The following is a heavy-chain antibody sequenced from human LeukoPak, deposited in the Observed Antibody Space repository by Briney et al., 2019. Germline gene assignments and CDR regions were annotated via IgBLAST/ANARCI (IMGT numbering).Heavy chain of an antibody. J-gene: IGHJ3*02. CDR2: ISYDGSNK. CDR1: GFTFSRHD. Sequence: GRFLRLSCVASGFTFSRHDMNWVRQAPGKGLEWVAVISYDGSNKYYADSVKGRFTISRDNSKNTLYLQMNSLRTEDTAVYYCAKGVSSSWSNDAFDIWGQGTMVTVSS. V-gene: IGHV3-30*18. D-gene: IGHD6-13*01. CDR3: AKGVSSSWSNDAFDI.